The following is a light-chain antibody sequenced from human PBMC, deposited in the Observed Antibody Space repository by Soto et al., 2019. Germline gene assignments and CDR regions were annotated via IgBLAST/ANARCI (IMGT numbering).Light chain of an antibody. J-gene: IGKJ2*01. V-gene: IGKV1-33*01. CDR3: QQYDSLPYT. CDR2: GAS. CDR1: QDINDY. Sequence: EIQMTQSPSSLSASLGDRVTITCQASQDINDYSNWYQQKPGKAPMLLIYGASFLEVGVPSRFSGSGSGTHFTLTISSLQPEDVATYYCQQYDSLPYTFGQGTRLEIK.